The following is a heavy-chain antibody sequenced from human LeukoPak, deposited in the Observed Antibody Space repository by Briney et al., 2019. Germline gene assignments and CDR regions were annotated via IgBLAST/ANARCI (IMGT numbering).Heavy chain of an antibody. CDR2: IYISGTT. J-gene: IGHJ4*02. Sequence: SETLSLTCTVSGGSISTYYWSWVRLPAGKGLEWIGRIYISGTTNYNPSLKSRVTMSVDTSKNQFSLKLTSVTAADTAVDYCARGPVGSNYLPEGIFDYWGKGILVTVSS. CDR1: GGSISTYY. CDR3: ARGPVGSNYLPEGIFDY. D-gene: IGHD2/OR15-2a*01. V-gene: IGHV4-4*07.